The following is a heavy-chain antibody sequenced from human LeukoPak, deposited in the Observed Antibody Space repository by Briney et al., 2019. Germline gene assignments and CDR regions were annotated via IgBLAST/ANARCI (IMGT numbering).Heavy chain of an antibody. CDR1: GFTFSSYA. V-gene: IGHV3-30-3*01. CDR2: ISYDGSNK. CDR3: APGWELPNGEDY. D-gene: IGHD1-26*01. Sequence: GGSLRLSCAASGFTFSSYAMHWVRQAPGKGLEWVAVISYDGSNKYYADSVKGRFTTSRDNSKNTLYLQMNSLRAEDTAVYYCAPGWELPNGEDYWGQGTLVTVSS. J-gene: IGHJ4*02.